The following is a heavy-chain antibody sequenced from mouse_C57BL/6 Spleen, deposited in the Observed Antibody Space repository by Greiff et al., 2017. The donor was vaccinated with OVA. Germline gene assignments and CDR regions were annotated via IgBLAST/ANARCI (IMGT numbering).Heavy chain of an antibody. D-gene: IGHD4-1*01. V-gene: IGHV1-15*01. J-gene: IGHJ3*01. CDR3: TSWDNWFAY. Sequence: QVQLKESGAELVRPGASVTLSCKASGYTFTDYEMHWVKQTPVHGLEWIGAIDPETGGTAYNQKFKGKAILTADKSSSTAYMELRSLTSEDSAVYYCTSWDNWFAYWGQGTLVTVSA. CDR2: IDPETGGT. CDR1: GYTFTDYE.